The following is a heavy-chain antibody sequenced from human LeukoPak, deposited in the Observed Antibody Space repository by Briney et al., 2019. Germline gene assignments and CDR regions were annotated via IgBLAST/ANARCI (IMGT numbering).Heavy chain of an antibody. D-gene: IGHD1-20*01. CDR2: ISGSDGST. CDR1: GFTFSSYA. J-gene: IGHJ4*02. V-gene: IGHV3-23*01. CDR3: AKDSNLITGDFDY. Sequence: GSLRLSCAASGFTFSSYAMSWVRQAPGKGLEWVSSISGSDGSTYYADSVKGRFTISRDNSKNTLYLQMNSLRAEDTAVYYCAKDSNLITGDFDYWGQGTLVTVSS.